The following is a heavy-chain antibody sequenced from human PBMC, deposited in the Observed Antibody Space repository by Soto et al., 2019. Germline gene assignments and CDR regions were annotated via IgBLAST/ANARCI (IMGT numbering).Heavy chain of an antibody. V-gene: IGHV2-5*01. Sequence: XGPTLVNPTQTLRLTCTFSGFSLSTSGVGVGWIRQPPGKALEWLSLIYWNDDKRYSPSLKSRLTITKDTSKNQVVLTMTNMDPVDTATYYCAHRGPHCSGGSCYSWDYYYYGMDVWGQGTTVTVSS. CDR2: IYWNDDK. CDR1: GFSLSTSGVG. CDR3: AHRGPHCSGGSCYSWDYYYYGMDV. J-gene: IGHJ6*02. D-gene: IGHD2-15*01.